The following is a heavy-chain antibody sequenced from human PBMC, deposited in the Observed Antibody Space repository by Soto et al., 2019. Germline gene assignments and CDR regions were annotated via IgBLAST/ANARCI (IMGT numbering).Heavy chain of an antibody. D-gene: IGHD4-17*01. V-gene: IGHV1-3*01. CDR1: GYTFTSYA. Sequence: ASVKVSCKASGYTFTSYAMHWVRQAPGQRLEWMGWINAGNGNTKYSQKFQGRVTITRDTSASTAYMELSSLRSEDTAVYYCARDFPYGDYPYYYYGMDVWGQGTTVTVSS. CDR2: INAGNGNT. CDR3: ARDFPYGDYPYYYYGMDV. J-gene: IGHJ6*02.